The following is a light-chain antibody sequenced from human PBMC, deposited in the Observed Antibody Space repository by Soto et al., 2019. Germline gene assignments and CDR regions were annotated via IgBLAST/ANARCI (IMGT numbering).Light chain of an antibody. CDR1: QSISSW. Sequence: DIQMTQSPSTLSASVGDRVTITCRASQSISSWLAWYQQKPGKAPNLLIYKASSLESGVPSRFSGSGSGTEFTLTISSLQPDDFAIYYCQQYESYSLTFGGGTKVEIK. V-gene: IGKV1-5*03. CDR3: QQYESYSLT. CDR2: KAS. J-gene: IGKJ4*01.